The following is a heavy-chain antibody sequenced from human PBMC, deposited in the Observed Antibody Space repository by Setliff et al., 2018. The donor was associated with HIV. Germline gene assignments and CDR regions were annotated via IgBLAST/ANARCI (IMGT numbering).Heavy chain of an antibody. V-gene: IGHV1-3*01. CDR2: INAGNGNT. Sequence: ASVKVSCKVSGYSFTNSGMHWMRQAPRQRLEWMGWINAGNGNTKYSQKFQGRVTITRDTSASIAYMQLSSLRSEDTAVYYCARQSVSATFDSWGQGTLVTVSS. J-gene: IGHJ4*02. D-gene: IGHD6-19*01. CDR1: GYSFTNSG. CDR3: ARQSVSATFDS.